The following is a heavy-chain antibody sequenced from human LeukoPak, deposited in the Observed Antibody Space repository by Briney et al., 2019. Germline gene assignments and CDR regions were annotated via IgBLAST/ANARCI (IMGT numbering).Heavy chain of an antibody. CDR3: ARARITIFGVVSQFDY. CDR1: GYTFTGYY. V-gene: IGHV1-2*02. Sequence: ASVTVSFKASGYTFTGYYMHWVRQAPGQGLEWMGWINPNSGGTNYAQKFQGRVTMTRDTPISTAYMELSRLRSDDTAVYYCARARITIFGVVSQFDYWGQGTLVTVSS. CDR2: INPNSGGT. D-gene: IGHD3-3*01. J-gene: IGHJ4*02.